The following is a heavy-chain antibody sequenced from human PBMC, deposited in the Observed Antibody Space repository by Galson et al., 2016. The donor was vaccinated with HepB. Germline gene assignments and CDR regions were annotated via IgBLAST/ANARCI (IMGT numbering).Heavy chain of an antibody. V-gene: IGHV3-23*01. Sequence: SLRLSCAASGFTFNSYAMSWVRQAPGRGLEWVSSLSGDDDRTYYADSVEGRFTISRDSSKNTLFLQMSSLRAEDTAVYYCAARLCNHGICILYYSWNWGQGTLVTVSS. J-gene: IGHJ4*02. D-gene: IGHD2-8*01. CDR1: GFTFNSYA. CDR2: LSGDDDRT. CDR3: AARLCNHGICILYYSWN.